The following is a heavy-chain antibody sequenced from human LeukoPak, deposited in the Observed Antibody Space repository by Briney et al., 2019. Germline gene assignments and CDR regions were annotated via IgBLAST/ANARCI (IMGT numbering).Heavy chain of an antibody. D-gene: IGHD3-22*01. CDR2: ISGSGGST. V-gene: IGHV3-23*01. CDR3: ARDLNYYDSSGYHI. CDR1: GFTFSSYA. Sequence: PGGSLRLSCAASGFTFSSYAMSWVRQAPGKGLEWVSAISGSGGSTYYADSVKGRFTISRDNSKNTLYLQMNSLRAEDTAVYCCARDLNYYDSSGYHIWGQGTLVTVSS. J-gene: IGHJ4*02.